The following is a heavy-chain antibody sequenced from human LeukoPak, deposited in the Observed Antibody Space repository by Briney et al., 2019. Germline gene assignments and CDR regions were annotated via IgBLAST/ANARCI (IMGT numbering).Heavy chain of an antibody. CDR1: GFTFSSHA. V-gene: IGHV3-23*01. CDR3: AMNAGQWLVPYDY. J-gene: IGHJ4*02. D-gene: IGHD6-19*01. Sequence: GGSLRLSCAASGFTFSSHAMSWVRQTPGKGLEWASAITASGSSTYYADSVKGRFTISRDDSKNTLYLQMNYLRAEDTAVYYCAMNAGQWLVPYDYWGQGTLVTVSS. CDR2: ITASGSST.